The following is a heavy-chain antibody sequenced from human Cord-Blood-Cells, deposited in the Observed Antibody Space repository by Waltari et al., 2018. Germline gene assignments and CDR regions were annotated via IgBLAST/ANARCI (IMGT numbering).Heavy chain of an antibody. D-gene: IGHD1-26*01. J-gene: IGHJ4*02. CDR1: GFTFSSYG. Sequence: QVQLVESGGGVVQPGGSLRLSCAASGFTFSSYGMHWVRKAPGKGLEWVAFIRYDGSNKYYADSVKGRFTISRDNSKNTLYLQMNSLRAEDTAVYYCAKGRGTGITPLLDWGQGTLVTVSS. CDR3: AKGRGTGITPLLD. CDR2: IRYDGSNK. V-gene: IGHV3-30*02.